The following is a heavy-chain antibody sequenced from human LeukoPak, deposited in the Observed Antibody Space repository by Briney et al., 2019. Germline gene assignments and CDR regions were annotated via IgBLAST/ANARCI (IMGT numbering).Heavy chain of an antibody. J-gene: IGHJ4*02. Sequence: PGGSLRLSCAASGFTFSRYSMNWVRQAPGKGLEWVSSITTSSSYIYYADSVKGRFTISRDNAKNSLYLQMNSLRAEDTAVYYCARGWSGYGGNSGWDYWGQGTLVTVSS. CDR2: ITTSSSYI. CDR3: ARGWSGYGGNSGWDY. D-gene: IGHD4-23*01. V-gene: IGHV3-21*01. CDR1: GFTFSRYS.